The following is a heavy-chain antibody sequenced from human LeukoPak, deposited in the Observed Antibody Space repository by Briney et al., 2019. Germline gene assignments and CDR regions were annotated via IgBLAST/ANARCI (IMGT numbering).Heavy chain of an antibody. D-gene: IGHD3-10*01. CDR2: ISGSGGST. V-gene: IGHV3-23*01. CDR1: GFTFSSYA. J-gene: IGHJ5*02. Sequence: GGSLRLSCAASGFTFSSYAMSWVRQAPGKGLEWVSAISGSGGSTYYAGSVKGRFTISRDNSKNTLYLQMNSLRAEDTAVYYCAKDSKVRGVGWFDPWGQGTLVTVSS. CDR3: AKDSKVRGVGWFDP.